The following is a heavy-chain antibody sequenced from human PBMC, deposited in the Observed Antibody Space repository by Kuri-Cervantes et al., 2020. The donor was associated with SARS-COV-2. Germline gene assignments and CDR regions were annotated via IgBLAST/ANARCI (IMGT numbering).Heavy chain of an antibody. Sequence: GESLKISCAASGFTFSSYAMHWVRQAPGKGLERVAVISYDGSNKYYADSVKGRFTISRDNSKNTLYLQMNSLRAEDTAVYYCARTLGEDIVVVPAATFDYWGQGTLVTVSS. D-gene: IGHD2-2*01. CDR1: GFTFSSYA. V-gene: IGHV3-30-3*01. CDR3: ARTLGEDIVVVPAATFDY. CDR2: ISYDGSNK. J-gene: IGHJ4*02.